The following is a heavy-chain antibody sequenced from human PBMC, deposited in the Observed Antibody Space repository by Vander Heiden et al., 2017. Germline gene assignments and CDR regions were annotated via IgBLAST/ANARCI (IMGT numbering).Heavy chain of an antibody. CDR2: ISTTSTTI. CDR1: GFTFSSYN. CDR3: ARAASGYYYDY. J-gene: IGHJ4*02. Sequence: EVQRVESGGGLVQPGGSPRPSCAASGFTFSSYNMDWVRQAPGKGLEWISYISTTSTTILYADSVKGRFTISRDNAKKSLYLQLNSLRDEDTAVYYCARAASGYYYDYLGQGTVVTVSS. D-gene: IGHD5-12*01. V-gene: IGHV3-48*02.